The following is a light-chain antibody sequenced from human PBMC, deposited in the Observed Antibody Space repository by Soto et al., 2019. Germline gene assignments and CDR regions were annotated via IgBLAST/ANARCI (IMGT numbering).Light chain of an antibody. CDR3: CSYAGGYTHV. V-gene: IGLV2-11*01. CDR2: DVI. Sequence: QSALTQPRSVSGSPGQSVTISCTGTRSDIGGYNFVSWYQQHPGQAPKLIIYDVIKRPSGVPDRFSGSKSGNTASLTTYGLQAEDEADYYCCSYAGGYTHVFGTGTKVTVL. J-gene: IGLJ1*01. CDR1: RSDIGGYNF.